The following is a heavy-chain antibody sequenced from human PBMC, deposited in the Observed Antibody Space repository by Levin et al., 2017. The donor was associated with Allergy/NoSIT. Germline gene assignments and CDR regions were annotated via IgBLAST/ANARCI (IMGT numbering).Heavy chain of an antibody. CDR1: GFSLSTRKMR. V-gene: IGHV2-70*04. CDR3: ARARGDLEDYWWD. J-gene: IGHJ4*02. D-gene: IGHD2-8*02. CDR2: IDWDDRK. Sequence: SGPTLVKPTQTLTLTCAFSGFSLSTRKMRVSWIRQPPGKALEWLGRIDWDDRKFYSTSMKTRLTISKDTSKNQVVLTMTNMDLIDTATYYCARARGDLEDYWWDWGQGTLVSVSS.